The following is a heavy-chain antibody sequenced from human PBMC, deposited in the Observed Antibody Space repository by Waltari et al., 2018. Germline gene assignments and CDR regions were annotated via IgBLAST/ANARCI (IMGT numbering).Heavy chain of an antibody. CDR1: GRTFSRDA. V-gene: IGHV1-69*12. J-gene: IGHJ4*02. D-gene: IGHD1-26*01. Sequence: QVQLVQSGAEVKKPGSSVTVSCKASGRTFSRDAISWVRQAPGQGLEWMGGIIPIFGTANYAQKFQGRVTITADESTSTAYMELSSLRSEDTAVYYCARVEEGATFNFDYWGQGTLVTVSS. CDR2: IIPIFGTA. CDR3: ARVEEGATFNFDY.